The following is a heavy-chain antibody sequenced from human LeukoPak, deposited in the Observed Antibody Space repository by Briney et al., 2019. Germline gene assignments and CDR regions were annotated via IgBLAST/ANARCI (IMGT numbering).Heavy chain of an antibody. Sequence: PSETLSLTCTVSGGSISSSSYYWGWIRQPPGKGLEWIGSIYYSGSTYYNPSLKSRVTISVDTSKNQFSLKLSSVTAADTAVYYCNGGGGSGWYGNDYWGQGTLVTVSS. CDR1: GGSISSSSYY. V-gene: IGHV4-39*01. CDR3: NGGGGSGWYGNDY. J-gene: IGHJ4*02. CDR2: IYYSGST. D-gene: IGHD6-19*01.